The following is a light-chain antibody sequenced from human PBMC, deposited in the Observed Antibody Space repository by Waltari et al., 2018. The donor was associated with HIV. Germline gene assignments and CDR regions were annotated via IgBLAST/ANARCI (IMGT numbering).Light chain of an antibody. CDR2: DVS. Sequence: QSALTQPASVSGSPGQSITISCTGTSSDVGGYNYVSWYPQHPGKAPKLMIYDVSTRPSGVSNLFSGSKSGNTASLTISGLQAEDEADYYCCSYAGSSTYVFGTGTKVTVL. J-gene: IGLJ1*01. CDR3: CSYAGSSTYV. V-gene: IGLV2-23*02. CDR1: SSDVGGYNY.